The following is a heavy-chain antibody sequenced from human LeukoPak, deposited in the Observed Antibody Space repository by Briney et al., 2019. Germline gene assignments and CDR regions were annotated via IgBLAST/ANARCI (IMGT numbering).Heavy chain of an antibody. Sequence: GGSLRLSCAASGFTVCSNYMSWVRQAPGKGLEWVSVIYSGGSTYYADSVKGRFTISRDNSKNTLYLQMNSLRAEDTAVYYCARAQRYYDFWSGYWDYYYYGMDVWGQGTTVTVSS. V-gene: IGHV3-53*01. J-gene: IGHJ6*02. CDR2: IYSGGST. D-gene: IGHD3-3*01. CDR1: GFTVCSNY. CDR3: ARAQRYYDFWSGYWDYYYYGMDV.